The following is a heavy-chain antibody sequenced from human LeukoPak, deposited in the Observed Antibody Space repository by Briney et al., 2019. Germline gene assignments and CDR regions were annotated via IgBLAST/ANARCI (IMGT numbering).Heavy chain of an antibody. CDR2: IRYDENNK. J-gene: IGHJ6*03. Sequence: GGSLRLSCAASGFTFSNYGMHWVRQAPGKGLEWVAFIRYDENNKYYADSVKGRFTISRDNSQNTLYLQMDSLRAEDPAVYYCAKTPGAAAVDYYYYYMDVWGKGTTVTVSS. CDR1: GFTFSNYG. D-gene: IGHD6-13*01. CDR3: AKTPGAAAVDYYYYYMDV. V-gene: IGHV3-30*02.